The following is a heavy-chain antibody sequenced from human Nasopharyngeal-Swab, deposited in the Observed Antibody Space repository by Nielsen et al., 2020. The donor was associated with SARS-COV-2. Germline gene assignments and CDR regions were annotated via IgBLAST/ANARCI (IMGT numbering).Heavy chain of an antibody. V-gene: IGHV3-11*06. D-gene: IGHD1-1*01. CDR1: GFTFSDYY. CDR2: ISSSSSYT. J-gene: IGHJ4*02. CDR3: ARDEAGTANSGFDY. Sequence: GGSLRLSCAASGFTFSDYYMSWIRQAPGKGLEWVSYISSSSSYTNYADSVKGRFTISRDNAKNSLYLQMNSLRAEDTAIYYCARDEAGTANSGFDYWGQGTLVTVSS.